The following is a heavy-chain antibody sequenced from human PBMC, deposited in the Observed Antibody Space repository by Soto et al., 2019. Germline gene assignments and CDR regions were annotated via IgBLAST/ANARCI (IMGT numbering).Heavy chain of an antibody. Sequence: QVQLQESGPGLVKPSETLSLTCTVSGGSVSSGSYYWSWIRQPPGKGLEWIGYIYYSGSTNYNPSLKRRVTLSVDTSKNQFSLKLSSVTAADTAVYYCARGGYASFDYWGQGTLVTVSS. CDR2: IYYSGST. D-gene: IGHD5-12*01. CDR1: GGSVSSGSYY. J-gene: IGHJ4*02. CDR3: ARGGYASFDY. V-gene: IGHV4-61*01.